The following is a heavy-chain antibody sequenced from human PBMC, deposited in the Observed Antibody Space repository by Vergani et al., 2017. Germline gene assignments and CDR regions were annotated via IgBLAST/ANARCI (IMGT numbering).Heavy chain of an antibody. CDR3: ARVGDDYGFVGDEPYFDY. V-gene: IGHV4-59*01. D-gene: IGHD4-17*01. CDR2: IYYSGST. J-gene: IGHJ4*02. Sequence: QVQLQESGPGLVKPSETLSLTCTVSGGSISSYYWSWIRQPPGKGLEWIGYIYYSGSTNYNPSLKSRVTISVDTSKNQFSLKLSSVTAADTAVYYCARVGDDYGFVGDEPYFDYWGQGTLVTVSS. CDR1: GGSISSYY.